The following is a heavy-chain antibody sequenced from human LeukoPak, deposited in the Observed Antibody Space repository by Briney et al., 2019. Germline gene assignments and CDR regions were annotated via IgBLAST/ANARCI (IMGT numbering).Heavy chain of an antibody. CDR2: INTNTGNP. D-gene: IGHD1-1*01. CDR1: GYTFTSYA. CDR3: ARGSNWNAPYYYGMDV. J-gene: IGHJ6*02. Sequence: GASVKVSCKASGYTFTSYAMNWVRQAPGQGLEWMGWINTNTGNPTYAQGFTGRFVFSLDTSVSTAYLQISSLKAEDTAVYYCARGSNWNAPYYYGMDVWGQGTTVTVSS. V-gene: IGHV7-4-1*02.